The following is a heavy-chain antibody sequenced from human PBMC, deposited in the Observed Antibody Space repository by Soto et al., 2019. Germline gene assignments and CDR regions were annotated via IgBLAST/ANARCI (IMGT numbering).Heavy chain of an antibody. CDR2: IIPIFRTA. V-gene: IGHV1-69*12. J-gene: IGHJ4*02. Sequence: QVQLVQSGAEVKKPGSSVKVSCKASGGTFSSYAIDWVRQAPGQGLEWMGGIIPIFRTADYAQKFQGRVTITADDSTGTAHIELSSLRSEDTAVYYCARGQTGGGWGFYVDSWGQGTLVTVSS. CDR1: GGTFSSYA. D-gene: IGHD3-16*01. CDR3: ARGQTGGGWGFYVDS.